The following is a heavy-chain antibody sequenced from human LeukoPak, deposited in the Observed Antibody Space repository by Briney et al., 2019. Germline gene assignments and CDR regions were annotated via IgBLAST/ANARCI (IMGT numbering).Heavy chain of an antibody. CDR1: GGSFSGYY. CDR2: INHSGST. J-gene: IGHJ5*02. V-gene: IGHV4-34*01. D-gene: IGHD2-2*01. CDR3: ARASKWVPAAHNWFDP. Sequence: SETLSLTCAVYGGSFSGYYWSWIRQPPGKGLEWIGEINHSGSTNYNPSLKSRVTISVDTSKNPFSLKLSSVPAADTAVYYCARASKWVPAAHNWFDPWGQGILVTVSS.